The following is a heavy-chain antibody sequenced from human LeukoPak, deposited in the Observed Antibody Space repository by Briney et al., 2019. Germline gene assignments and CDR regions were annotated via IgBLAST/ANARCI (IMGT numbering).Heavy chain of an antibody. CDR2: ISFSSSYI. D-gene: IGHD6-13*01. Sequence: PGGSLRLSCAASGFTFSSYSMNWVRQAPEKGLEWVSSISFSSSYIHYADSVKGRFTISRDNAKNSLYLQMNSLRAEDTAVYYCARDVLAGLIAAAYDYWGQGTLVTVSS. CDR3: ARDVLAGLIAAAYDY. J-gene: IGHJ4*02. V-gene: IGHV3-21*01. CDR1: GFTFSSYS.